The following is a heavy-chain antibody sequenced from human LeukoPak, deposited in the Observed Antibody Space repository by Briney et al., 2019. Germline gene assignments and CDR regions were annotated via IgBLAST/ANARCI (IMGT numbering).Heavy chain of an antibody. Sequence: SVKVSCKASGFTFTSPAMQWVRQARGQRLEWIGWIVVGSGNTNYAQKFQERVTITRDMSTSTAYMELSSLRSEDTAVYYCAAGLYDILTGYYLVDYWGQGTLVTVSS. CDR3: AAGLYDILTGYYLVDY. J-gene: IGHJ4*02. CDR2: IVVGSGNT. CDR1: GFTFTSPA. V-gene: IGHV1-58*02. D-gene: IGHD3-9*01.